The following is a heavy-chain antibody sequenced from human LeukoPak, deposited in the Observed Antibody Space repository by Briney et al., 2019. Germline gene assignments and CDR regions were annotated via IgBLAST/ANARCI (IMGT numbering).Heavy chain of an antibody. V-gene: IGHV3-9*01. CDR2: ISWNSGSI. CDR3: TKALGLHFDY. D-gene: IGHD5-12*01. Sequence: GGSLRLSCAASGFTFDDYAMPWVRQAPGKGLEWVSGISWNSGSIGYADSVKGRFTISRDNAKNSLYLQMNSLRAEDTALYYCTKALGLHFDYWGQGTLVTVSS. J-gene: IGHJ4*02. CDR1: GFTFDDYA.